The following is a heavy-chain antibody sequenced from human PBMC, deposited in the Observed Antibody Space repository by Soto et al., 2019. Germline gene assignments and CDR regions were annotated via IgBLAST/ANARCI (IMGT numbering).Heavy chain of an antibody. Sequence: SETLSLTCTVSGGSISVYYWSWIRQPPGKGLEWIGYIYYSGSTNYNPSLKSRVTISLDTSKNQLSLKLSSVIAADTAVYYCAIARLVFGVVEYYLDYWGQGALVTVSS. V-gene: IGHV4-59*01. CDR1: GGSISVYY. CDR2: IYYSGST. D-gene: IGHD3-3*01. CDR3: AIARLVFGVVEYYLDY. J-gene: IGHJ4*02.